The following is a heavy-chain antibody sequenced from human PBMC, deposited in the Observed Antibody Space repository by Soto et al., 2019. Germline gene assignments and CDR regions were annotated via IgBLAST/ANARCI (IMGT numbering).Heavy chain of an antibody. V-gene: IGHV1-69*13. CDR3: ARVDSAQNYYDSSGYYYYYYGMDV. CDR1: GGTFSSYA. Sequence: ASVKVSCKASGGTFSSYAISWVRQAPGQGLEWMGGIIPIFGTANYAQKFQGRVTITADESTSTAYMELSSLRSEGTAVYYCARVDSAQNYYDSSGYYYYYYGMDVWGQGTTVTVS. D-gene: IGHD3-22*01. J-gene: IGHJ6*02. CDR2: IIPIFGTA.